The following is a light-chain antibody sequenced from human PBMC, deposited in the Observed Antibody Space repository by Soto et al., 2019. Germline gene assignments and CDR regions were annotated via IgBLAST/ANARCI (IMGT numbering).Light chain of an antibody. CDR3: QQYNSYPWT. V-gene: IGKV1-5*03. J-gene: IGKJ1*01. CDR2: KAS. Sequence: DIQMTQSPSTLSASVGDRVTITCRASQSISSWLAWYQQKPGKAPKLLIYKASSLESGVPSRFSGSGSGTEFTLTTSSLQPDDFATYYRQQYNSYPWTFGQGTKVEIK. CDR1: QSISSW.